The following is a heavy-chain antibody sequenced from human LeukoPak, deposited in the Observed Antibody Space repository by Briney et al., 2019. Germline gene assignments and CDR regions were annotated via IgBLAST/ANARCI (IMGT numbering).Heavy chain of an antibody. D-gene: IGHD3-10*01. CDR1: GVTFSSYS. CDR2: IKQDGSEK. Sequence: PGGSLRLSCAASGVTFSSYSMSWVRQAPGKGLEWVALIKQDGSEKLYLDSVRGRFTISRDNAKNSLYLQMDSLRADDTAVYYCARDRGWGANDHGGQGTLVTVSS. CDR3: ARDRGWGANDH. V-gene: IGHV3-7*01. J-gene: IGHJ4*02.